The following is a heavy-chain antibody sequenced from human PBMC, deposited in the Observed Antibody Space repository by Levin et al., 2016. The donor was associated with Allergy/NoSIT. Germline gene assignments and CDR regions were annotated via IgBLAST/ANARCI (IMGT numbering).Heavy chain of an antibody. CDR1: GYTFTDYY. Sequence: ASVKVSCKTSGYTFTDYYIHWVRQAPGQGLEWMAFLNPFSGGRDFTQRYQGRVTVTRDTSISTAYMELSGLTSDDTAVYYCGRGVDQKTHYYGSGSYGAETYRGVDVWGQGTTVTVSS. J-gene: IGHJ6*02. D-gene: IGHD3-10*01. CDR2: LNPFSGGR. V-gene: IGHV1-2*02. CDR3: GRGVDQKTHYYGSGSYGAETYRGVDV.